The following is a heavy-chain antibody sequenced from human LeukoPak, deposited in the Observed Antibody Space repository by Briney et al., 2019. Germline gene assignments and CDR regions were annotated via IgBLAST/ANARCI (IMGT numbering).Heavy chain of an antibody. D-gene: IGHD3-10*01. CDR1: GGSISSGSYY. J-gene: IGHJ2*01. Sequence: SQTLSLTCTVSGGSISSGSYYWRWIRQPAGKGLEWFGRIYTSESTNYNPSLKSRVTISVDTSKNQFSLKLSSVTAADTAVYYCARNYGSGSYSLWYFDLWGRGTLVTVSS. CDR3: ARNYGSGSYSLWYFDL. V-gene: IGHV4-61*02. CDR2: IYTSEST.